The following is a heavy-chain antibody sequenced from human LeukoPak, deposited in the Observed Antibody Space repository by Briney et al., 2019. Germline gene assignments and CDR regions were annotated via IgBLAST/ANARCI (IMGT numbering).Heavy chain of an antibody. CDR1: GFTFSSYS. CDR3: ASDYVDTAGLDY. J-gene: IGHJ4*02. Sequence: VGSLRLSCAASGFTFSSYSMNWVRQAPGKGLEWVSSISGSSSYIYYADSVKGRFTISRDNAKNSLYLQMNSLRAEDTAVYYCASDYVDTAGLDYWGQGTLVTVSS. D-gene: IGHD5-18*01. CDR2: ISGSSSYI. V-gene: IGHV3-21*01.